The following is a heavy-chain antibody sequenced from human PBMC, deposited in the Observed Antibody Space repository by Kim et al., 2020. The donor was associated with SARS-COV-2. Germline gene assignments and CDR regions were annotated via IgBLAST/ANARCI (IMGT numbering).Heavy chain of an antibody. CDR1: GYTFTSYA. Sequence: ASVKVSCKASGYTFTSYAMHWVRQAPGQRLEWMGWINAGNGNTKYSQKFQGRVTITRDTSASTAYMELSSLRSEDTAVYYCARGEYYGSGSLGFDPWGQGTLVTVSS. V-gene: IGHV1-3*01. D-gene: IGHD3-10*01. CDR3: ARGEYYGSGSLGFDP. J-gene: IGHJ5*02. CDR2: INAGNGNT.